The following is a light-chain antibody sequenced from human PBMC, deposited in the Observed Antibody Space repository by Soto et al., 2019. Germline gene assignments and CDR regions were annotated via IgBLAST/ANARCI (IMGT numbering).Light chain of an antibody. Sequence: EIVMTQSPATLSVSPGERATLSCRASQSVSSNLAWYQEKPGQAPRLRIYGASTRATGIPARFSGSGSGTEFPLTISSLQSEDFAVYYCQQYNNWSPLTFGGGTKVELK. CDR2: GAS. V-gene: IGKV3-15*01. J-gene: IGKJ4*01. CDR3: QQYNNWSPLT. CDR1: QSVSSN.